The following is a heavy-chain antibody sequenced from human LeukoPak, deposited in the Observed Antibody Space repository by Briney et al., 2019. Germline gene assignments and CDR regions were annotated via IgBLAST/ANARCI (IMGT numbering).Heavy chain of an antibody. V-gene: IGHV1-2*02. Sequence: ASVKVSCKTSTGYYMHWVRQAPGQGLEYVGWIHPNSGASKSVPKFQGRVTMTRDTSINTDYVELSSLTSDDTAMYYCAREGRAGSSGWFGAFDIWGQGTMVIVSS. CDR3: AREGRAGSSGWFGAFDI. CDR2: IHPNSGAS. D-gene: IGHD6-13*01. J-gene: IGHJ3*02. CDR1: TGYY.